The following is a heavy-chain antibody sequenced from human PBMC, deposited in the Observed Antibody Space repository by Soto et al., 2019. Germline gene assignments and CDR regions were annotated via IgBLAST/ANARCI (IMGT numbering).Heavy chain of an antibody. CDR3: ASSSSGWYRNYFDY. D-gene: IGHD6-19*01. V-gene: IGHV4-34*01. Sequence: NPSETLSLTCAVYGGSFSGYYWSWIRQPPGKGLEWIGEINHSGSTNYNPSLKSRVTISVDTSKNQFSLKLSSVTAADTAVYYCASSSSGWYRNYFDYWGQGTLVTVSS. J-gene: IGHJ4*02. CDR1: GGSFSGYY. CDR2: INHSGST.